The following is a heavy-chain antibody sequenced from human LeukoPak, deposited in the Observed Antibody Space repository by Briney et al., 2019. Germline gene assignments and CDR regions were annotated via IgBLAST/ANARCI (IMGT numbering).Heavy chain of an antibody. J-gene: IGHJ4*02. CDR1: GFTFSNYA. Sequence: GGSLRLSCAASGFTFSNYAMNWVRQAPGKGLEWVSLIGGGGDSTLYADSVKGRFTISRGNSKNTLYLQMNSLRAEDTAVYYCAGGSGSYPFWGQGTLVTVSS. CDR2: IGGGGDST. CDR3: AGGSGSYPF. D-gene: IGHD3-10*01. V-gene: IGHV3-23*01.